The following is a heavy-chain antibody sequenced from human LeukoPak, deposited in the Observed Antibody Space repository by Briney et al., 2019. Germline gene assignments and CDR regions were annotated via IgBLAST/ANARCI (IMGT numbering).Heavy chain of an antibody. J-gene: IGHJ4*02. CDR2: INAYNGNT. D-gene: IGHD3-10*01. V-gene: IGHV1-18*01. Sequence: ASVNVSSKASGYTFTSYGISWVRQAPGQGLEWMGWINAYNGNTNSAQKLQGRVTMTTDTSTSTAYMELRSLRSDDTAVYYCARALLLRGVMIGNDYWGQGTLVTVAS. CDR3: ARALLLRGVMIGNDY. CDR1: GYTFTSYG.